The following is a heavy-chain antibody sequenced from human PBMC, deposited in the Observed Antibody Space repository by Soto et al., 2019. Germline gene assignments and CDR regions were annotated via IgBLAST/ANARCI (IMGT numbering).Heavy chain of an antibody. D-gene: IGHD4-17*01. J-gene: IGHJ5*02. CDR3: ARARRLRGGLDP. V-gene: IGHV3-23*01. CDR1: GFTFRGYA. CDR2: ISGDGGET. Sequence: GGSLRLSCAVSGFTFRGYAMSWVRQAPGKGLEWVSAISGDGGETHYIDSVKARFIIARDNSRNTLSLQMKSVKTEDTAVYYCARARRLRGGLDPWGQGTLVTVSS.